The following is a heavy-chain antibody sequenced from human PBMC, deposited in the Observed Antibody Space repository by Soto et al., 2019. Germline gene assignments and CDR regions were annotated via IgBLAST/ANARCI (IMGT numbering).Heavy chain of an antibody. Sequence: SLRLSCAASGFTFSSYWMHWVRQAPGKGLVWVSRINSDGSSTSYADSVKGRFTISRDNAKNTLYLQMNSLRAEDTAVYYCAREAGRQQLVRVRYYSGMDVWGQGTTVTVSS. J-gene: IGHJ6*01. CDR2: INSDGSST. CDR3: AREAGRQQLVRVRYYSGMDV. CDR1: GFTFSSYW. D-gene: IGHD6-13*01. V-gene: IGHV3-74*01.